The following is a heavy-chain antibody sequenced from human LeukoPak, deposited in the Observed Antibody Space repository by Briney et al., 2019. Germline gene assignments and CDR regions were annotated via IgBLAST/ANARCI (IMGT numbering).Heavy chain of an antibody. CDR3: ATRYASGPIADY. V-gene: IGHV3-9*01. CDR1: GFTFDDYA. J-gene: IGHJ4*02. D-gene: IGHD3-10*01. Sequence: GRSLRLSCAASGFTFDDYAMHWVRQAPGKGLEWVSGISWNSGSIGYADSVKGRFTISRDNAKNSLYLQMNSLRAEDTALYYCATRYASGPIADYWGQGTLVTVSS. CDR2: ISWNSGSI.